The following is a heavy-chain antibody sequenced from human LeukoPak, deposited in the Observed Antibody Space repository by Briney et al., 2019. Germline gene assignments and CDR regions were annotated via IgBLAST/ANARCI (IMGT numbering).Heavy chain of an antibody. D-gene: IGHD6-13*01. CDR3: ARDRRYSSPLVYYYGMDV. V-gene: IGHV3-30*03. CDR2: ISYDGSNK. Sequence: PGRSLRLSCAASGFTFSSYGMHWVRQAPGKGLEWVAVISYDGSNKYYADSVKGRFTISRDNSKNTLYLQMNSLRAEDTAVYYCARDRRYSSPLVYYYGMDVWGQGTTVTVSS. J-gene: IGHJ6*02. CDR1: GFTFSSYG.